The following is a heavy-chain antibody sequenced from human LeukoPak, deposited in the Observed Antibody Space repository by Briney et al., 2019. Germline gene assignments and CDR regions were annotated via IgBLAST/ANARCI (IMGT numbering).Heavy chain of an antibody. CDR1: GFTFSSYA. J-gene: IGHJ4*02. Sequence: PGRSLRLSCAASGFTFSSYAMHWVRQAPGKGLEWVANINQDGNKNYYLDSVKGRFTISRDNAKNSLYLQMNSLRAEDTAVYYCARDYTYSTGGTYYDRFDYWGQGTLVTVSS. D-gene: IGHD2-15*01. CDR3: ARDYTYSTGGTYYDRFDY. V-gene: IGHV3-7*01. CDR2: INQDGNKN.